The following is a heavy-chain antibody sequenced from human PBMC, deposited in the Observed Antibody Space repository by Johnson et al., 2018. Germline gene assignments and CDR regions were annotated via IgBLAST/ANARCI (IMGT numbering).Heavy chain of an antibody. D-gene: IGHD2-21*02. J-gene: IGHJ1*01. CDR1: GFTFSNYG. CDR2: ISYDGSNK. CDR3: ASCGGDCYGAQYFQH. V-gene: IGHV3-30*03. Sequence: VQLLESGGGVVQPGRSLRLSCAVSGFTFSNYGMHWVRQAPGKGLEWVAVISYDGSNKYYADSVKGPFTMSRDNSKNTLYLQMNSLRAEDTAVYYCASCGGDCYGAQYFQHCGQGTLVTVSS.